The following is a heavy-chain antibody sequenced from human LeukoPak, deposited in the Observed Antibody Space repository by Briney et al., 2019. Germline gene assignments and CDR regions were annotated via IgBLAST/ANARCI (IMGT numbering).Heavy chain of an antibody. J-gene: IGHJ4*02. CDR3: AKATLSSSWSPFDY. D-gene: IGHD6-13*01. CDR2: ISWNSGSI. V-gene: IGHV3-9*01. Sequence: GGSLRLSCAASGFTFDDYAMHWVRQAPGKGLEWVSGISWNSGSIGYADSVKGRFTISRDNAKNSLYLQMNSLRAEDTALYYCAKATLSSSWSPFDYWGQGTLVTVSS. CDR1: GFTFDDYA.